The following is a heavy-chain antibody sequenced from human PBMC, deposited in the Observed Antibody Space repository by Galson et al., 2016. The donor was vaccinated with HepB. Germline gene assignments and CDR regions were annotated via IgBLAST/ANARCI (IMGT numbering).Heavy chain of an antibody. CDR3: ARGVYGDHGWFDY. Sequence: SLRLSCAASGFTVSSNSMTWVRQAPGKGLEYVSVIYSGGTTYYADSVKGRFTISRDNSKNTLFLQMNTLRAEDTAVYYCARGVYGDHGWFDYWGQGTLVTVSS. CDR2: IYSGGTT. D-gene: IGHD4-17*01. V-gene: IGHV3-66*02. CDR1: GFTVSSNS. J-gene: IGHJ4*02.